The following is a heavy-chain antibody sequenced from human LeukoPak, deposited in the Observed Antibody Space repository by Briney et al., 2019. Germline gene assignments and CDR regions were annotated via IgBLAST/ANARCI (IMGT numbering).Heavy chain of an antibody. D-gene: IGHD6-19*01. V-gene: IGHV3-23*01. CDR3: AKHPGTAVAGTGY. CDR2: ISGSGGSS. J-gene: IGHJ4*02. CDR1: GFTFSTYA. Sequence: GGSLRLSCAASGFTFSTYAMNWVRQAPGKGLEWVSAISGSGGSSFYADPVKGRFTISRDNSKNTLYLQMNSLRAEDTAVYYCAKHPGTAVAGTGYWGQGTLVTVSS.